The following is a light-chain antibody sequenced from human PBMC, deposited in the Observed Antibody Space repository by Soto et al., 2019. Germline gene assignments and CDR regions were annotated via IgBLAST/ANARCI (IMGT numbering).Light chain of an antibody. V-gene: IGKV1-5*01. J-gene: IGKJ1*01. CDR3: QQYYSFPWT. CDR1: QTISSW. Sequence: DIQMTQSPSTLSGSVGERVTITCRASQTISSWLAWYQQKPGKAPELLIYAASTLQSGVPSRFSGSGSGTDFTLTISCLQSEDFATYYCQQYYSFPWTFGQGTKVDIK. CDR2: AAS.